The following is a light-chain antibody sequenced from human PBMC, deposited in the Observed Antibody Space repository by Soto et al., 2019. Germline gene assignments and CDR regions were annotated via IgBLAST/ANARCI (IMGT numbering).Light chain of an antibody. CDR1: QGIRSA. CDR2: AAS. CDR3: QHYNSYSEA. Sequence: AIQLTQSPSSLSASVGDSVTITCRASQGIRSALGWYQQKPGKVPKLLIYAASTLQSGVPSRFSGSGSGTEFTLTISSLQPDDFATYYCQHYNSYSEAFGQGTKVDIK. J-gene: IGKJ1*01. V-gene: IGKV1-13*02.